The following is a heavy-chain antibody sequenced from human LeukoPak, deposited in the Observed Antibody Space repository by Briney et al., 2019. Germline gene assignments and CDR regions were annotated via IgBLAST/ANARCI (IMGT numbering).Heavy chain of an antibody. J-gene: IGHJ6*03. D-gene: IGHD3-3*01. CDR1: GGSISSYY. CDR2: IYYSGST. CDR3: ARGGILGSYYYYMDV. Sequence: PSETLSLTCTVSGGSISSYYWSWIRQPPGKGLEWIGYIYYSGSTNYNPSLKSRVTISVDTSKNQFSLKLSSVTAADTAVYYCARGGILGSYYYYMDVWGKGTTVTVSS. V-gene: IGHV4-59*01.